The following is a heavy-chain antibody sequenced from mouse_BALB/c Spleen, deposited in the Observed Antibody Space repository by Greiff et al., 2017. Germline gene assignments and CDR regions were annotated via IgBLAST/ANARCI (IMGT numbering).Heavy chain of an antibody. Sequence: EVKLVESGGGLVQPGGSRKLSCAASGFTFSSFGMHWVRQAPEKGLEWVAYISSGSSTIYYADTVKGRFTISRDNPKNTLFLQMTSLRSEDTAMYYCASNPYFDVWGAGTTVTVSS. CDR3: ASNPYFDV. CDR1: GFTFSSFG. CDR2: ISSGSSTI. J-gene: IGHJ1*01. V-gene: IGHV5-17*02.